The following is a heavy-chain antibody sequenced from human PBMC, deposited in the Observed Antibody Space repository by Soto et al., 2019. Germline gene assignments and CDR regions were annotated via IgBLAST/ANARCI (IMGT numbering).Heavy chain of an antibody. J-gene: IGHJ4*02. Sequence: QVQLVQSGAEVKKPGSSVKVSCKASGGTFSSYTISWVRQAPGQGLEWMGRIIPILGIANYAQKFQGRVTMNADKSTSTAYMELSSVRSEDTAVYYCASMGGDCSGGSCYPSHFDYWGQGTLVTVSS. CDR1: GGTFSSYT. D-gene: IGHD2-15*01. CDR2: IIPILGIA. V-gene: IGHV1-69*02. CDR3: ASMGGDCSGGSCYPSHFDY.